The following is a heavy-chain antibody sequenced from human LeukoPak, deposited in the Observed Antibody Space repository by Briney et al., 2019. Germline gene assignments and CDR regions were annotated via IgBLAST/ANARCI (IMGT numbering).Heavy chain of an antibody. CDR3: ALAAADPEYETRVDAFDI. J-gene: IGHJ3*02. D-gene: IGHD6-13*01. CDR1: GFTFSSYS. V-gene: IGHV3-21*01. Sequence: NSGGSLRLSCAASGFTFSSYSMNWVRQAPGKGLEWVSSISSSSSYIYYADSVKGRFTISRDNAKNSLYLQMNSLRAEDTAVYYCALAAADPEYETRVDAFDIWGQGTMVTVSS. CDR2: ISSSSSYI.